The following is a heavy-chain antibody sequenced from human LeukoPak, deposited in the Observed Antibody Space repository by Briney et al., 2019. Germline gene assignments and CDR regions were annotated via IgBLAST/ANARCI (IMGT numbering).Heavy chain of an antibody. V-gene: IGHV3-23*01. CDR2: ISPSGGIT. J-gene: IGHJ5*02. CDR3: AKTQAAVGKAWFDP. D-gene: IGHD6-13*01. Sequence: VGTLRLSCAASGFTFSSHGMNWVRQAPGKGLEWVSGISPSGGITYYTDSVKGRFTISRDNSKNTLYLQMNSLRAEDMAVYYCAKTQAAVGKAWFDPWGQGTLVTVSS. CDR1: GFTFSSHG.